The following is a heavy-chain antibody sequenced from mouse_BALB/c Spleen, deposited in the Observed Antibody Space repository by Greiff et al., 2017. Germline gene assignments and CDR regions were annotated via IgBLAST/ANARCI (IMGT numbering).Heavy chain of an antibody. V-gene: IGHV5-6*01. CDR1: GFTFSSYG. Sequence: EVQLQESGGDLVKPGGSLKLSCAASGFTFSSYGMSWVRQTPDKRLEWVATISSGGSYTYYPDSVKGRFTISRDNAKNTLYLQMSSLKSEDTAMYYCARRDGSDYYAMDYWGQGTSVTVSS. J-gene: IGHJ4*01. CDR3: ARRDGSDYYAMDY. D-gene: IGHD1-1*01. CDR2: ISSGGSYT.